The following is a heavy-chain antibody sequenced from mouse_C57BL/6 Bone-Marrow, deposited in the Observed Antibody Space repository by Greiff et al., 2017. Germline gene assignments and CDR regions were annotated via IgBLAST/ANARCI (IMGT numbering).Heavy chain of an antibody. CDR2: IDPENGDT. CDR3: CRIAF. Sequence: EVQVVESGAELVRPGASVKLSCTASGFTIKDDYMHWVKQRPEQGLEWIGWIDPENGDTEYASKFQGKATITVDTSSNTAYLQLSSLTSEDTAVYYYCRIAFWGRGTRVTVSA. J-gene: IGHJ3*01. CDR1: GFTIKDDY. V-gene: IGHV14-4*01.